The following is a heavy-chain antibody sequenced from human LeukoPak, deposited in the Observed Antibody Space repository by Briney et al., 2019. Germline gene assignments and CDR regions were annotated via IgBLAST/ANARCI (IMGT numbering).Heavy chain of an antibody. J-gene: IGHJ4*02. V-gene: IGHV3-21*01. CDR2: ISSSSNYI. CDR3: ARGRLGASTRMDY. CDR1: GFTFSSYS. Sequence: GGSLRLSCAASGFTFSSYSMNWVRQAPRKGLEWVSSISSSSNYIFHADSMKGRFTISRDNAKNSLYLHMNSLRAEDTAIYYCARGRLGASTRMDYWGQGTLVTVSS. D-gene: IGHD5/OR15-5a*01.